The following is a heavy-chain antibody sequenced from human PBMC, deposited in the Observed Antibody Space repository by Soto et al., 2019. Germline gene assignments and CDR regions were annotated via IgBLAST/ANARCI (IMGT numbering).Heavy chain of an antibody. CDR2: IYYSGST. Sequence: SETLSLTCTVSGGSVSSGSYYWSWIRQPPGEGLEWIGYIYYSGSTNYNPSLKSRVTISVDTSKNQFSLKLSSVTAADTAVYYCAGPQGICSGGSCSPGDYYYGMDVWGQGTTVTV. V-gene: IGHV4-61*01. CDR3: AGPQGICSGGSCSPGDYYYGMDV. D-gene: IGHD2-15*01. J-gene: IGHJ6*02. CDR1: GGSVSSGSYY.